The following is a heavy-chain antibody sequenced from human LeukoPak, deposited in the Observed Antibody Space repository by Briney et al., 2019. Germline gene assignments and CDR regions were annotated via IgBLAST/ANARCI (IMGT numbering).Heavy chain of an antibody. CDR1: GFTVSSNY. J-gene: IGHJ4*02. V-gene: IGHV3-66*01. Sequence: GGSLRLSCAASGFTVSSNYMSWVRQAPGKGLEWVSVIYSGGSTYYADSVKGRFTISRDNSKNTLYLQMNSLRAEDTAVYYCARDLPYSSSWYDWGQGTLVSVSS. CDR3: ARDLPYSSSWYD. D-gene: IGHD6-13*01. CDR2: IYSGGST.